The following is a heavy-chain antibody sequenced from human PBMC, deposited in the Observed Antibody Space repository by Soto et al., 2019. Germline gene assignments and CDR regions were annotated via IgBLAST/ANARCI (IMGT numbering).Heavy chain of an antibody. CDR1: GGSISSGSYY. Sequence: PSETLSLTCTVSGGSISSGSYYWSWIRQHPGKGLEWIGYIYYSGSTYYNPSLKSRVTISVDTSKNQFSLKLSSVTAADTAVYYCARVVGQLTTNYYYYYGMDVWGQGTTVTVSS. J-gene: IGHJ6*02. CDR2: IYYSGST. D-gene: IGHD1-1*01. CDR3: ARVVGQLTTNYYYYYGMDV. V-gene: IGHV4-31*02.